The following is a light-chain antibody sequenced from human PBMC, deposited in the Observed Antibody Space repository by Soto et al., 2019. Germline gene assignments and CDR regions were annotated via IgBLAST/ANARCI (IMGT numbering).Light chain of an antibody. CDR3: CAYAGSSTFVV. J-gene: IGLJ2*01. CDR2: AVN. Sequence: QSALTQPASVSGSPGQSITISCTGTSSDVWTYNLVSWYQQQPDKAPKVVIDAVNKRPSGVSDRFSGSKSGNTASLTISGLQAEDEADYYCCAYAGSSTFVVFGGGTELTVL. CDR1: SSDVWTYNL. V-gene: IGLV2-23*02.